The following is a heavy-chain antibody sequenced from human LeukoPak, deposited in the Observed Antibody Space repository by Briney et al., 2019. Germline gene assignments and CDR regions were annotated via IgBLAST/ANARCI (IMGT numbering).Heavy chain of an antibody. CDR1: GFTFSSHG. Sequence: PGGSLRLSCAASGFTFSSHGMHWVRQAPCKGLEWVAIIWYGGSNKYYADSVKGRFTISRDNSKNTLYLQMNSLRAEDTAVYYCAKGGFEPRDAFDIWGQGTMVTVSS. CDR2: IWYGGSNK. D-gene: IGHD1-14*01. CDR3: AKGGFEPRDAFDI. V-gene: IGHV3-33*06. J-gene: IGHJ3*02.